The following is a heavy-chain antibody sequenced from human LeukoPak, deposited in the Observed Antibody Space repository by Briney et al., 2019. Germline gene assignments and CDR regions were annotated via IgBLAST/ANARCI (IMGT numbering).Heavy chain of an antibody. CDR3: AKATLQLWSRTAAFDI. V-gene: IGHV4-34*01. Sequence: SETLSLTCAVYGGSFSGYYWSWTRQPPGKGLEWIGEINHSGSTNYNPSLKSRVTISVDTSKNQFSLKLSSVTAADTAVYYCAKATLQLWSRTAAFDIWGQGTMVTVSS. CDR2: INHSGST. J-gene: IGHJ3*02. D-gene: IGHD5-18*01. CDR1: GGSFSGYY.